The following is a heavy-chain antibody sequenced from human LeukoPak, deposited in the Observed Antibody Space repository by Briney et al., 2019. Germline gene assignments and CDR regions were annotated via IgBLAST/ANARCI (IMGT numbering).Heavy chain of an antibody. CDR3: ARGGHDILTGYYFPLDY. Sequence: SVKISCKASGGTFSSYAISWVRQAPGQGLEWMGGIIPIFGTANYAQKFQGRVTITTDESTSTAYMELSSLRSEDTAVYYCARGGHDILTGYYFPLDYWGQGTLVTVSS. J-gene: IGHJ4*02. V-gene: IGHV1-69*05. CDR1: GGTFSSYA. CDR2: IIPIFGTA. D-gene: IGHD3-9*01.